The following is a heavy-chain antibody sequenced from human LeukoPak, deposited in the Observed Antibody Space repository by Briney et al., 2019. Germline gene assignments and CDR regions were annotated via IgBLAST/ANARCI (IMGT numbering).Heavy chain of an antibody. CDR2: IYYSGST. V-gene: IGHV4-59*08. Sequence: SETLSLTCTVSGGSISSYYWSWIRQPPGRGLEWIGYIYYSGSTNYNPSLKSRVTISVDMSKNQFSLKLSSVTAADTAVYYCARSGSEWLPTMNYYYYGMDVWGQGTTVTVSS. J-gene: IGHJ6*02. CDR1: GGSISSYY. D-gene: IGHD3-3*01. CDR3: ARSGSEWLPTMNYYYYGMDV.